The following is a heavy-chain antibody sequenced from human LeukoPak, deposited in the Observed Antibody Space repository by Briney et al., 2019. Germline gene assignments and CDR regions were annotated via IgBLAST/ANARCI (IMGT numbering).Heavy chain of an antibody. Sequence: SQTLSLTCAISGDSVSSNSAAWNWIRQSPSRGLEWLGRTYYRSNRNNDYAVSVKGRITINPDTSKNQFSLQLNSVTPEDTAVYYCTGGTTVFTPWGQGTLVTVSS. D-gene: IGHD4-17*01. CDR1: GDSVSSNSAA. CDR3: TGGTTVFTP. CDR2: TYYRSNRNN. J-gene: IGHJ5*02. V-gene: IGHV6-1*01.